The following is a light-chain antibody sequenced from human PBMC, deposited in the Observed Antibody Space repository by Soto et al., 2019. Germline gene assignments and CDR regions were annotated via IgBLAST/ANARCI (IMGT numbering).Light chain of an antibody. J-gene: IGLJ3*02. V-gene: IGLV2-23*01. CDR1: SSDVGSYNL. Sequence: QSALTQPASVSGSPGQSITISCTGTSSDVGSYNLVSWYQQHPGKAPKLMIYEGSKWPSGVSNRFSGSKSGNTASLTISGLQTEDEADYYCCSYACSSTWVFGGGTKVTVL. CDR3: CSYACSSTWV. CDR2: EGS.